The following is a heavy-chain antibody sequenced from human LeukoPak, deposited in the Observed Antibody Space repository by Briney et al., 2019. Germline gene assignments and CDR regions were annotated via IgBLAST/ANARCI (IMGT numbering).Heavy chain of an antibody. Sequence: GASVKVSCRASGYTFTSYYMHWVRQAPGQGLEWMGIINPSGGSTSYAQKFQGRVTMTRDTSTSTVYMELSSLRSEDTAVYYCASSYGDLAFDIWGQGTMVTVSS. V-gene: IGHV1-46*01. CDR3: ASSYGDLAFDI. D-gene: IGHD4-17*01. J-gene: IGHJ3*02. CDR1: GYTFTSYY. CDR2: INPSGGST.